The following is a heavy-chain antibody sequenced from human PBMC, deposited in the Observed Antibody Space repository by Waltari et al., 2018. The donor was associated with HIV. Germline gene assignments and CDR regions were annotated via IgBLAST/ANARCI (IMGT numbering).Heavy chain of an antibody. V-gene: IGHV4-39*01. J-gene: IGHJ5*02. CDR2: IYDSETS. CDR1: GGSISTSSYY. D-gene: IGHD3-22*01. CDR3: ASDDREYCNDSSCWSFDP. Sequence: HLQESGPGLVKPSETLSLTCTVSGGSISTSSYYWGWLRRPPGKGLEWIGSIYDSETSYYNPSLKSRVTMYLDTSRNQFSLKLNSVIAADTAVYYCASDDREYCNDSSCWSFDPWGPGTLVTVSS.